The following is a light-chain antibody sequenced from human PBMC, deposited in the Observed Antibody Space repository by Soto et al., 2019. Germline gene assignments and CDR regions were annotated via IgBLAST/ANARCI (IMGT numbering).Light chain of an antibody. CDR2: DAF. CDR1: QSIGSY. CDR3: QQRYNWPYT. Sequence: EIVLTQSPVTLSLSPGQRATLSCRASQSIGSYLAWYQQKPGQAPRLLIYDAFNRAADIPARFSGSGSGTDFTLTISSLEPEDFAVYYCQQRYNWPYTFGQGTKLEIK. J-gene: IGKJ2*01. V-gene: IGKV3-11*01.